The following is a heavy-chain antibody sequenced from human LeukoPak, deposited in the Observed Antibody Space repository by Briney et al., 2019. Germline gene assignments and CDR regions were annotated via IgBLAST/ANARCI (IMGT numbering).Heavy chain of an antibody. J-gene: IGHJ6*03. CDR1: GGSISIYY. V-gene: IGHV4-59*01. D-gene: IGHD6-13*01. Sequence: SETLSLTCTVSGGSISIYYWNWIRQPPGKGLEWIGYIDHTGSTNYNPSLNSRVTISRDTSTNHFSLKLSSVTAADTAVYFCARGRVSSSSWQSVYYYYLYMDVWGKGSTVTVSS. CDR2: IDHTGST. CDR3: ARGRVSSSSWQSVYYYYLYMDV.